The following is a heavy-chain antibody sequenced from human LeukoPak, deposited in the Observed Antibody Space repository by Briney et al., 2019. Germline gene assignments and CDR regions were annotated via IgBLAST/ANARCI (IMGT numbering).Heavy chain of an antibody. CDR1: GGSISSYY. J-gene: IGHJ4*02. V-gene: IGHV4-59*04. CDR2: IYYSGST. D-gene: IGHD2-15*01. CDR3: ARHLEDFDY. Sequence: KPSETLSLTCTVSGGSISSYYWSWIRQPPGKGLEWIGSIYYSGSTYYNPSLKSRVTISVDTSKNQFSLKLSSLTAADTAVYYCARHLEDFDYWGQGTLVTVSS.